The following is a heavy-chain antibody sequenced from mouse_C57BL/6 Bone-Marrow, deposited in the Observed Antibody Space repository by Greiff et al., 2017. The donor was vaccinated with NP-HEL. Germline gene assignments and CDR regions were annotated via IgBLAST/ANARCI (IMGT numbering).Heavy chain of an antibody. V-gene: IGHV14-4*01. CDR3: TLLRGNYFDY. Sequence: EVQLQQSGAEPVRPGASVKLSCTASGFNIKDDYMHWVKQRPEQGLEWIGWIDPENGDTEYASKFQGKATITADTSSNTAYLQLSSLTSEDTAVYYCTLLRGNYFDYWGQGTTLTVSS. CDR2: IDPENGDT. D-gene: IGHD1-1*01. CDR1: GFNIKDDY. J-gene: IGHJ2*01.